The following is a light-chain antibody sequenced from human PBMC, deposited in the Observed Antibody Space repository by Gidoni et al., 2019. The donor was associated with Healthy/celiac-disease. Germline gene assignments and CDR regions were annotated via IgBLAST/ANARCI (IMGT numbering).Light chain of an antibody. J-gene: IGKJ4*01. Sequence: DDVITPSPLSLPVTLGQPASISCRSSQSLVYRDGNTYLNWFQQRPGQSPRRLIYKVSNRDSGVPDRFSGSGSGTDFTLKISRVEAEDVGVYYCMQGTQRPPRIGGGTKVEIK. V-gene: IGKV2-30*01. CDR1: QSLVYRDGNTY. CDR2: KVS. CDR3: MQGTQRPPR.